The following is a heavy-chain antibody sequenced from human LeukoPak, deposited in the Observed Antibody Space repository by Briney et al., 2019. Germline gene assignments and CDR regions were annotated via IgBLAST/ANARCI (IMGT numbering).Heavy chain of an antibody. J-gene: IGHJ4*02. D-gene: IGHD3-22*01. CDR1: GGSISSGGYS. CDR3: ARAYYDSSAYYFDY. V-gene: IGHV4-30-2*01. CDR2: IYHSGSS. Sequence: ASETLSLTCAVSGGSISSGGYSWSWIRQPPGKGLEWIGYIYHSGSSYFNPSLMSRVTISVDRSKNQFSLNLSSVTAADTAVYYCARAYYDSSAYYFDYWGQGTLVTVSS.